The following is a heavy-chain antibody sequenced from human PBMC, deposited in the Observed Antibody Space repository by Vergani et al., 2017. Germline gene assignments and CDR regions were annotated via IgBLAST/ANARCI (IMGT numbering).Heavy chain of an antibody. D-gene: IGHD6-13*01. Sequence: QVQLQESGPGLVKPSETLSLTCTVSGGSISSYYWSWIRQPAGKGLEWIGRIYTSGSTNYNPSLKSRVTISVDTSKNQFSLKLSSVTAADTAVYYWARASGIAAAARDNWFDPWGQGTLVTVSS. CDR3: ARASGIAAAARDNWFDP. CDR2: IYTSGST. V-gene: IGHV4-4*07. CDR1: GGSISSYY. J-gene: IGHJ5*02.